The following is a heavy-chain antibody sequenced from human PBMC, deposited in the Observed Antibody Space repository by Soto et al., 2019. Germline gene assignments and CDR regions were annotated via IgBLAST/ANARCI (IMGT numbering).Heavy chain of an antibody. CDR3: ARDALTGYYYEK. J-gene: IGHJ4*02. Sequence: SETLSLTCTVSGGSISSYYWSWIRQPPGKGLEWIGYIYYSGSTNYNPSLKSRVSISVDKSKNQISLKLSSVTAADTAVYYCARDALTGYYYEKWGRGTLVTVSS. V-gene: IGHV4-59*12. D-gene: IGHD3-22*01. CDR2: IYYSGST. CDR1: GGSISSYY.